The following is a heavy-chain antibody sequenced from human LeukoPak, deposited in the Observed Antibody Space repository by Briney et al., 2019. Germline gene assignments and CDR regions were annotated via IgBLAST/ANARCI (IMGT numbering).Heavy chain of an antibody. Sequence: PGGSLRLSCAASGFTFSSYWMSWVRQAPGKGLEWVANIKQDGSEKYYVDSVKGRFTISRDNAKNSLYLQMNSLRAEDTAVYYCARDFPGIAAAGTLDYWGQGTLVTVSS. J-gene: IGHJ4*02. D-gene: IGHD6-13*01. CDR2: IKQDGSEK. V-gene: IGHV3-7*01. CDR1: GFTFSSYW. CDR3: ARDFPGIAAAGTLDY.